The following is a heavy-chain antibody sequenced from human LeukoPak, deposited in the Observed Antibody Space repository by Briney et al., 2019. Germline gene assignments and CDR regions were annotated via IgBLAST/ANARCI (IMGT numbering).Heavy chain of an antibody. D-gene: IGHD3-9*01. Sequence: NPSETLSLTCAVYGGSFSGYYWSWIRQPPGKGLEWIGEINHSGSTNYNPSLKSRVTISVDTSKNQFSLKLSSVTAAGTAVYYCASSPYDILTGYYHYWGQGTLVTVSS. J-gene: IGHJ4*02. CDR2: INHSGST. CDR1: GGSFSGYY. V-gene: IGHV4-34*01. CDR3: ASSPYDILTGYYHY.